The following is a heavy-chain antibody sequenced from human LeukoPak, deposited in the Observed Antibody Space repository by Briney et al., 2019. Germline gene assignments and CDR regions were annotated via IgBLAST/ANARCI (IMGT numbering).Heavy chain of an antibody. CDR3: ARVVLLDTYYYYMDV. CDR2: IGTSNSYI. D-gene: IGHD3/OR15-3a*01. J-gene: IGHJ6*03. V-gene: IGHV3-21*01. Sequence: GGSLRLSCAASGFTFSAYNMNWVRRTPGKGLEWVSSIGTSNSYIYYADSVKGQFTISRDNAKNSVYLQMNSLRAEDTAVYYCARVVLLDTYYYYMDVWGKGTTVTVSS. CDR1: GFTFSAYN.